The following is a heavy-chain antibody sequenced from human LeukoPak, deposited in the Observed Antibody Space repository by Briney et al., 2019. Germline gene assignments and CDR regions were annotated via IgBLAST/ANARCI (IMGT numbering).Heavy chain of an antibody. CDR1: GFTFSRYW. CDR2: INSDGSST. D-gene: IGHD3-9*01. J-gene: IGHJ4*02. V-gene: IGHV3-74*01. CDR3: ARADWLSEFDS. Sequence: PGGSLRLSCAASGFTFSRYWMHWVRQAPGKGLVWVSRINSDGSSTSYADSVKGRFTISRDNGKNTLYLQMSSLRAEDTAVYYCARADWLSEFDSWGQGTLVTVSS.